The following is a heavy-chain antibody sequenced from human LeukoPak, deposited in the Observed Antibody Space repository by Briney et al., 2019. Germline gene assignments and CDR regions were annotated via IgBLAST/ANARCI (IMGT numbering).Heavy chain of an antibody. V-gene: IGHV6-1*01. J-gene: IGHJ4*02. CDR2: TYYKSKWYN. CDR1: GDSVSSNSAG. D-gene: IGHD6-19*01. CDR3: GGQGALGWLTLDY. Sequence: QALSLTFAFSGDSVSSNSAGGIWIRQSPSRGLECQGKTYYKSKWYNDYAESVRSRISINPDTSKNQFSLQLNSVTPEDTAVYFCGGQGALGWLTLDYGGQGRLVSVSS.